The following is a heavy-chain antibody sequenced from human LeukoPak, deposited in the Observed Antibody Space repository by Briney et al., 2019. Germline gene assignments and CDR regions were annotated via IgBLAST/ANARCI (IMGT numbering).Heavy chain of an antibody. CDR2: IYYSGST. Sequence: SETLSLTCTVSGGSISSDSYYWGWIRQPPGKGLEWIGSIYYSGSTFYNPSLKSRVTISIATSKTQFSLNLSSVTAADTAVYYCARVGRNGGWHFDYWGQGTLVTASS. CDR1: GGSISSDSYY. J-gene: IGHJ4*02. CDR3: ARVGRNGGWHFDY. V-gene: IGHV4-39*07. D-gene: IGHD6-19*01.